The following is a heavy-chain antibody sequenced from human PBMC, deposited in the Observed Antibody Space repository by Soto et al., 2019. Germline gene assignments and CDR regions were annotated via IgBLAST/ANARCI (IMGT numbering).Heavy chain of an antibody. V-gene: IGHV3-66*01. CDR2: IYSGGST. CDR3: ARSDYGGNSFIPPHYYYYGMDV. CDR1: GFTVSSNY. Sequence: EVQLVESGGGLVQPGGSLRLSCAASGFTVSSNYMSWVRQAPGKGLEWVSVIYSGGSTYYADSVKGRFTISRDNSKNTLYLQMNSLRAEDTAVYYCARSDYGGNSFIPPHYYYYGMDVWGQGTTVTVSS. J-gene: IGHJ6*02. D-gene: IGHD4-17*01.